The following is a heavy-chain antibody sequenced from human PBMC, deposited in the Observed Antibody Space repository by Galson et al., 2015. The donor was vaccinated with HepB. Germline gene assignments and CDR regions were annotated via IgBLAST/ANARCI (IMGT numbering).Heavy chain of an antibody. CDR3: ARADVLPYFDWVPVVDHYYYGMDV. Sequence: SETLSLTCTVSGGSISSYYWSWIRQPPGKGLEWIGYIYYSGSTNYNPSLKSRVTISVDTSKNQFSLKLSSVTAADTAVYYCARADVLPYFDWVPVVDHYYYGMDVWGQGTTVTVSS. CDR2: IYYSGST. V-gene: IGHV4-59*01. D-gene: IGHD3-9*01. J-gene: IGHJ6*02. CDR1: GGSISSYY.